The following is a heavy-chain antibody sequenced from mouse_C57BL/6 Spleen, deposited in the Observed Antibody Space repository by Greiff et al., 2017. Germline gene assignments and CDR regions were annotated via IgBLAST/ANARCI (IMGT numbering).Heavy chain of an antibody. CDR1: GFNIKDDY. CDR3: TRTYYYGSSPWFAY. Sequence: VQLQQSGAELVRSGASVKLSCTASGFNIKDDYMHWVKQRPEQGLEWIGWIDPENGDTEYASKVQGKAPITADTSSNTAYLQLSSLTSEDTAVYYCTRTYYYGSSPWFAYWGQGTLVTVSA. D-gene: IGHD1-1*01. V-gene: IGHV14-4*01. J-gene: IGHJ3*01. CDR2: IDPENGDT.